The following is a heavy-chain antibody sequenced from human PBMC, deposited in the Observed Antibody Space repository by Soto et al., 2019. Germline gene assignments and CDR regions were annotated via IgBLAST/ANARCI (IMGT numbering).Heavy chain of an antibody. V-gene: IGHV1-3*01. J-gene: IGHJ4*02. CDR3: ARGGGIVVVTAPYGH. Sequence: GASVKVSCKASGYTFTSYAMHWVRQAPGQRLEWMGWINAGNGNTKYSQKFQGRVTITSDTSSSTAYMELGSLTSEDTAVYYCARGGGIVVVTAPYGHWGQGTLVTVSS. D-gene: IGHD2-21*02. CDR2: INAGNGNT. CDR1: GYTFTSYA.